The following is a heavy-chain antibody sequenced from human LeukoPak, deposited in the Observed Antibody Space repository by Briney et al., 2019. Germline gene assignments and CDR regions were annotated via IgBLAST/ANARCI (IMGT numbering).Heavy chain of an antibody. J-gene: IGHJ4*02. CDR1: GYTFTSYY. CDR3: ARVERYSSSWSY. Sequence: ASVKVSCKASGYTFTSYYIHWVRQAPGQGLEWMGIINPSGGSTSYAQKFQGRVTMTRDMSTSTAYMELSRLTSEDTAVYYCARVERYSSSWSYWGQGTLVTVSS. V-gene: IGHV1-46*01. D-gene: IGHD6-13*01. CDR2: INPSGGST.